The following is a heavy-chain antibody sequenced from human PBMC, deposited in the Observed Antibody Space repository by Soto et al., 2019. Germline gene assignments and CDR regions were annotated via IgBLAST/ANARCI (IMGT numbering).Heavy chain of an antibody. V-gene: IGHV1-69*13. CDR1: VGTFISYF. CDR3: ARAHFDGYGMDV. D-gene: IGHD3-3*02. Sequence: SVPVSCQACVGTFISYFIIWVRQPPAQGVAGMGGIITIFGTANYEQKFQGRVTITADESTSTAYMELSSLRSEDTAVYYCARAHFDGYGMDVWGQGTTVTVSS. J-gene: IGHJ6*02. CDR2: IITIFGTA.